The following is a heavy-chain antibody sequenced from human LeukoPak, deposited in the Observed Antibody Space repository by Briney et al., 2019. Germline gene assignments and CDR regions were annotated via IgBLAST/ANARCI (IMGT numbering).Heavy chain of an antibody. CDR2: ISSSSSYI. V-gene: IGHV3-21*01. Sequence: GGSLRLSCAASGFTFSSYSMNWVRQAPGKGLEWVSSISSSSSYIYYADSVKGRFTISRDNAKNSLYLQMNSLRAEDTAVYYCARDTEVIHGRPRYMDVWAKGPRSPSP. D-gene: IGHD3-16*02. J-gene: IGHJ6*03. CDR3: ARDTEVIHGRPRYMDV. CDR1: GFTFSSYS.